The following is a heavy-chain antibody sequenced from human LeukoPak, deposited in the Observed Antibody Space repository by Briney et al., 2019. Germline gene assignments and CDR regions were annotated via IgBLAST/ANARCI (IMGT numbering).Heavy chain of an antibody. J-gene: IGHJ6*03. Sequence: PGGSLRLSCAASGFTFSSCWMSWVRQAPGKGLEWVANIKQDGSEKYYVDSVKGRFTISRDNAKNSLYLQMNSLRAEDTAVYYCARVDIYCSSTSCYTRVYYYYMDVWGKGTTVTVSS. V-gene: IGHV3-7*01. D-gene: IGHD2-2*02. CDR1: GFTFSSCW. CDR2: IKQDGSEK. CDR3: ARVDIYCSSTSCYTRVYYYYMDV.